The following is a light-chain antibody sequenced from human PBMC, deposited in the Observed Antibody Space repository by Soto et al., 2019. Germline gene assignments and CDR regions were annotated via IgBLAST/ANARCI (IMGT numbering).Light chain of an antibody. V-gene: IGKV1-8*01. CDR2: AAS. Sequence: AIRMTQSPSSFSASTGDRVTITCRASQGISSYLAWYQQKPGKAPKLLIYAASTLQSGVPSRFSGSGSGTDFTLTISCLQSEDFAVYYCQHYNNWPFTFGQGTKLEIK. J-gene: IGKJ2*01. CDR1: QGISSY. CDR3: QHYNNWPFT.